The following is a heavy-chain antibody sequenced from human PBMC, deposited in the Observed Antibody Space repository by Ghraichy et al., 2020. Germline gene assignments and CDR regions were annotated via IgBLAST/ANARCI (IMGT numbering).Heavy chain of an antibody. J-gene: IGHJ6*02. V-gene: IGHV4-31*03. CDR3: AREGTRIAAAGNRAGDYYYYGMDV. Sequence: SETLSLTCTVSGGSISSGGYYWSWIRQHPGKGLEWIGYIYYSGSTYYNPSLKSRVTISVDTSKNQFSLKLSSVTAADTAVYYCAREGTRIAAAGNRAGDYYYYGMDVWGQGTTVTVSS. CDR2: IYYSGST. CDR1: GGSISSGGYY. D-gene: IGHD6-13*01.